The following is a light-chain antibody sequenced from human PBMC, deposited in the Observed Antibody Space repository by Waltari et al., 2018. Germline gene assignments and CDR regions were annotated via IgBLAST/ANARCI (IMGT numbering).Light chain of an antibody. CDR2: GNN. CDR3: AAWDDSLYGRV. J-gene: IGLJ2*01. V-gene: IGLV1-44*01. CDR1: SSNIAVNT. Sequence: QSVLTQPPSASGTPGQTVSISCSGGSSNIAVNTVNWYQQLPGMAPKLLINGNNQRPPGVPDRFSGSKSRTSASLAISGLQSEDEADYYCAAWDDSLYGRVFGGGTKLTVL.